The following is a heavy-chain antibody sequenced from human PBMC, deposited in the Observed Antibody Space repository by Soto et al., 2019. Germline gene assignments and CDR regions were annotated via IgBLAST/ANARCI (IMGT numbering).Heavy chain of an antibody. CDR3: ARDLGGWPDY. CDR2: INAGNGNT. V-gene: IGHV1-3*01. CDR1: GGTFSSYA. Sequence: VKVSCKASGGTFSSYAISWVRQAPGQRLEWMGWINAGNGNTKYSQKFQGRVTITRDTSASTAYMELSSLRSEDTAVYYCARDLGGWPDYWGQGTLVTVSS. J-gene: IGHJ4*02. D-gene: IGHD2-15*01.